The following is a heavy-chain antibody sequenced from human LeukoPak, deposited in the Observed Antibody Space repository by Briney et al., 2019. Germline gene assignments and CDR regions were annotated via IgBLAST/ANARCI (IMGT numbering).Heavy chain of an antibody. CDR3: ARRYYYGSGRHNWFDP. J-gene: IGHJ5*02. CDR1: GGTFSSYA. V-gene: IGHV1-69*13. CDR2: IIPIFGAV. Sequence: SVKVSCKASGGTFSSYAISWVRQAPGQGLEWMGGIIPIFGAVDYAQKFQGRVTITADESTSTAYMELSSLRSEDTAVYYCARRYYYGSGRHNWFDPWGQGTLVTVSS. D-gene: IGHD3-10*01.